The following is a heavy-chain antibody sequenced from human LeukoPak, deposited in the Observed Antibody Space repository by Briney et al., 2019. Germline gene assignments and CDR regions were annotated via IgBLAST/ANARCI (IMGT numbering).Heavy chain of an antibody. Sequence: ASVTVSCKTSGYTFDNYDINWVRQAAGQGLAWMGLMNPDSGNTGYAHKFQGRVHMARNTSMTTAYLELTGLTSGDTAIYYCARGAPVAIFGPGYDEYFEYWGQGTVVIVSS. CDR2: MNPDSGNT. D-gene: IGHD3-3*01. V-gene: IGHV1-8*01. CDR1: GYTFDNYD. CDR3: ARGAPVAIFGPGYDEYFEY. J-gene: IGHJ4*02.